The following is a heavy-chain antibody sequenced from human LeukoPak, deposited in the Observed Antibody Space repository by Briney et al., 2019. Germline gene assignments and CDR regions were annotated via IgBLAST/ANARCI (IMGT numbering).Heavy chain of an antibody. CDR3: ARDQDGYNIRAFDI. J-gene: IGHJ3*02. CDR1: GGSISSYY. CDR2: IYYSGST. D-gene: IGHD5-24*01. V-gene: IGHV4-59*12. Sequence: PSETLSLTCTVSGGSISSYYWSWIRQPPGKGLEWIGYIYYSGSTNYNPSLKSRVTISVDTSKNQFSLKLSSVTAADTAVYYCARDQDGYNIRAFDIWGQGTMVTVSS.